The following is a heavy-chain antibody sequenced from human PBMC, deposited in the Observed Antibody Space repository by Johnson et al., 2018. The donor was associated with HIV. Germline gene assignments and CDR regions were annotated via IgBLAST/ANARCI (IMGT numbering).Heavy chain of an antibody. CDR3: ARDGRDLATRCAFDI. D-gene: IGHD5-24*01. CDR1: GFTFSNYG. J-gene: IGHJ3*02. Sequence: QVQLVESGGGVVQPGGSLRLSCAASGFTFSNYGMHWVRQAPGKGLEWVALIRYDGDITYYVASVKGRFTSSRDNSKNMLYIQMHSLRPEDTAVYYCARDGRDLATRCAFDIWGPGTVVTVSS. V-gene: IGHV3-30*02. CDR2: IRYDGDIT.